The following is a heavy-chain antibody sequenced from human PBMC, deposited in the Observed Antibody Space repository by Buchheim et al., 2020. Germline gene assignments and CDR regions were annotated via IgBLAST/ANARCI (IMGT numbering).Heavy chain of an antibody. D-gene: IGHD3-22*01. CDR1: GFTFTSSA. CDR2: IVVGSGNT. CDR3: AASPYYYDSSGYYSTRGPTPFDY. Sequence: QMQLVQSGPEVKKLGASVKVSCKASGFTFTSSAMQWVRQARGQRLEWIGWIVVGSGNTNYAQKFQERVTITRDMSTSTAYMELSGRRSEDTAVYYCAASPYYYDSSGYYSTRGPTPFDYWGQGTL. J-gene: IGHJ4*02. V-gene: IGHV1-58*02.